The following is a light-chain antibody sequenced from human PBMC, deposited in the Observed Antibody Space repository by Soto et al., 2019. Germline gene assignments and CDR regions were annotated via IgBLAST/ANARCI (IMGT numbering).Light chain of an antibody. CDR2: GAS. Sequence: EVVMTQSPATLSVSPGERATLSCRASQSVSSLLAWYQQKPGQAPRLLIYGASTRATGIPDRFSASGSWTEFAVTISSLQSGDFAVYYCQQYNYWPLTFGGGTKVEIK. CDR3: QQYNYWPLT. V-gene: IGKV3-15*01. J-gene: IGKJ4*01. CDR1: QSVSSL.